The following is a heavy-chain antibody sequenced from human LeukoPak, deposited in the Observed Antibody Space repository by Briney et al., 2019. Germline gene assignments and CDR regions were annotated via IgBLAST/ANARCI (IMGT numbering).Heavy chain of an antibody. CDR2: ISSSSSYI. CDR1: GFTFSSHS. D-gene: IGHD3-22*01. Sequence: GGSLRLSCAASGFTFSSHSMNWVRQAPGKGLEWVSSISSSSSYIYYADSVKGRFTISRDNAKNSLYLQMNSLRAEDTAVYYCARERVYYYDSSGPAFDYWGQGTLVTVSS. CDR3: ARERVYYYDSSGPAFDY. J-gene: IGHJ4*02. V-gene: IGHV3-21*01.